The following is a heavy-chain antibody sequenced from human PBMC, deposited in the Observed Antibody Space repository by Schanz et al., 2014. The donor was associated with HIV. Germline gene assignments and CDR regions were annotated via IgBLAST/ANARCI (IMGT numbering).Heavy chain of an antibody. J-gene: IGHJ6*02. V-gene: IGHV3-43*01. Sequence: EVHLVESGGVVVQPGGSLRLACVVSGFTFTDYSLHWVRQVPGKGLEWLSVISSDGGHSYYADSVKGRFTISRDNAKNTLYLQMNSLRAVDTAVYFCARDGMAFYGMDVWGQGTTVTVSS. CDR1: GFTFTDYS. CDR3: ARDGMAFYGMDV. CDR2: ISSDGGHS. D-gene: IGHD1-20*01.